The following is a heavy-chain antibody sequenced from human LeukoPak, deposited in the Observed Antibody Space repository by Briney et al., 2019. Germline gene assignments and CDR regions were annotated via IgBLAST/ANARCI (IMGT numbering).Heavy chain of an antibody. V-gene: IGHV4-31*03. CDR2: IYYSGST. D-gene: IGHD4-17*01. CDR1: GGSISSGGYY. CDR3: ARGVRSYGDPTNFDY. J-gene: IGHJ4*02. Sequence: SETLTLTCTVSGGSISSGGYYWSWIRQHPGKGLESIGYIYYSGSTYYNPSLKSRVTISVDTSKNQFSLKLSSVTAADTAVYYCARGVRSYGDPTNFDYWGQGTLVTVSS.